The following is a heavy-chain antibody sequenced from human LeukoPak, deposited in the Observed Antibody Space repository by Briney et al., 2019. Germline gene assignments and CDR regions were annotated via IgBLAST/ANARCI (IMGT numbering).Heavy chain of an antibody. J-gene: IGHJ4*02. D-gene: IGHD4/OR15-4a*01. CDR1: DDSIRSYY. CDR2: IYYSGST. CDR3: ARVHKTMAHFDY. V-gene: IGHV4-59*01. Sequence: SETLSLTCTVSDDSIRSYYWSWIRQPPGKGLEWIGHIYYSGSTNYHPFLKSRVTISVDTSTNHYSLKLSSVTAADTAIYYCARVHKTMAHFDYWGQGTLVTVSS.